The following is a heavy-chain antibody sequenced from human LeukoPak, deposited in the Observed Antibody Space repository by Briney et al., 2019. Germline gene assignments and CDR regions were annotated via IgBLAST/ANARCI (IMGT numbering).Heavy chain of an antibody. J-gene: IGHJ4*02. CDR2: IKQDGSEK. V-gene: IGHV3-7*03. D-gene: IGHD3-16*01. CDR3: ARDGFGTGSN. CDR1: GFIVNSNY. Sequence: GGSLRLSCAASGFIVNSNYMNWVRQAPGKGLEWVANIKQDGSEKNYVDSVKGRFIISRDNAKNSLYLQMNTLRADDTAVYYCARDGFGTGSNWGQGTLVTVSS.